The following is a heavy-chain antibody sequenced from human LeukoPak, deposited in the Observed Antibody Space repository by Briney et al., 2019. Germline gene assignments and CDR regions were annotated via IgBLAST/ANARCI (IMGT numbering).Heavy chain of an antibody. Sequence: SETLSLTCTVSGGSISSYYWSWIRQPPGKGLEWMGNIYYSGSTNYNSSLKNRVTISVDTSKNQISLKLRSVTAADTAVYYCARKGVSDLYYFDSWGQGTLVTVSS. CDR1: GGSISSYY. CDR3: ARKGVSDLYYFDS. J-gene: IGHJ4*02. CDR2: IYYSGST. D-gene: IGHD3-16*01. V-gene: IGHV4-59*08.